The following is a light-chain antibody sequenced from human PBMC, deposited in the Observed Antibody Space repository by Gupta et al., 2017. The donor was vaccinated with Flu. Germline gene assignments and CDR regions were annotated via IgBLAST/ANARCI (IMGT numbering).Light chain of an antibody. CDR2: DNN. Sequence: KVTISCSGSSSNIGNNYVSWYQQLPGTAPKLLIYDNNKRPSGIPDRFSGSKSGTSATLGITGLQTGDEADYYCGTWDSSLSAHVFATGTKVTVL. J-gene: IGLJ1*01. CDR3: GTWDSSLSAHV. V-gene: IGLV1-51*01. CDR1: SSNIGNNY.